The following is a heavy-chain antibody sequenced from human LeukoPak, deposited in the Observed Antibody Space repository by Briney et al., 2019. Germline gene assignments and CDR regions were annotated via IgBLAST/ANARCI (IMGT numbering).Heavy chain of an antibody. Sequence: HPGGSLRLSCAASGFTFSGHAMVWVRQGPGKGLEWVSFISYDGSNSVYADSVMGRFTISRDNSKNTVDLQINSLRFEDTAIYYCAKDWGQRGVGATLGHWGQGTLVIVSS. CDR2: ISYDGSNS. CDR3: AKDWGQRGVGATLGH. V-gene: IGHV3-30*18. D-gene: IGHD1-26*01. CDR1: GFTFSGHA. J-gene: IGHJ4*02.